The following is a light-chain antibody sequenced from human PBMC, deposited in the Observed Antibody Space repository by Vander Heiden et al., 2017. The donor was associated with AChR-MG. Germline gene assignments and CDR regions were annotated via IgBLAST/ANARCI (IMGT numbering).Light chain of an antibody. CDR2: ATS. Sequence: DIQMTQSPSSLSASVGDRVTITCRASQSISSYLNWYQQKPGKAPNLLIYATSSLHTGVPSRFSGSGSGTEFTLTISNLQPEDFATYYCQQSDRFFWTFGQGTKVDVK. CDR1: QSISSY. J-gene: IGKJ1*01. V-gene: IGKV1-39*01. CDR3: QQSDRFFWT.